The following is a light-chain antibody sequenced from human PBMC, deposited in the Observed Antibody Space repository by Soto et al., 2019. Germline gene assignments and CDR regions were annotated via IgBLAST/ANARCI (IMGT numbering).Light chain of an antibody. CDR3: QQYGSSGT. V-gene: IGKV3-20*01. J-gene: IGKJ1*01. Sequence: IVLTQSPGTLSLSPGERATLSCRASQSVSNNYLAWYQQKPCHAPRLLIYGASNRATGIPDRLSGSGSGTEFTLTISRMEPEDFAVYYCQQYGSSGTFGHGTKVDIK. CDR2: GAS. CDR1: QSVSNNY.